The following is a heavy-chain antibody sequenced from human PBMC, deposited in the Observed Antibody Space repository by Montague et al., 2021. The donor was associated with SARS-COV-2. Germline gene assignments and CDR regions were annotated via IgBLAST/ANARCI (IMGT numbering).Heavy chain of an antibody. V-gene: IGHV6-1*01. J-gene: IGHJ5*02. D-gene: IGHD6-19*01. CDR3: ARSKLLRSGYSSGWYGPGWFDP. CDR1: GDSVSSNSGA. Sequence: CAISGDSVSSNSGAWNWIRLSPSRGLEWLGRTYYRSKWYVDCAGSVRSRITINPDTSKNQFSLQMSSVTPDDTAVYYCARSKLLRSGYSSGWYGPGWFDPWGQGTPVTVSS. CDR2: TYYRSKWYV.